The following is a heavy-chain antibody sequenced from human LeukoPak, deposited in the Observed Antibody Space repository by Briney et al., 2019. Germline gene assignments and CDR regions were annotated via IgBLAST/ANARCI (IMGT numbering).Heavy chain of an antibody. D-gene: IGHD6-13*01. J-gene: IGHJ4*02. CDR2: INHSGST. CDR1: GGSFSGYY. Sequence: SETLSLTCAVYGGSFSGYYWSRIRQPPGKGLEWIGEINHSGSTNYNPSLKSRVTISVDTSKNQFSLKLSSVTAADTAVYYCARGCVAAAGTGCTFDYWGQGTLVTVSS. CDR3: ARGCVAAAGTGCTFDY. V-gene: IGHV4-34*01.